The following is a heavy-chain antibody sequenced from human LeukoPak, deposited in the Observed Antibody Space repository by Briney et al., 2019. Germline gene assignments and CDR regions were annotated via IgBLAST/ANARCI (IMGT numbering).Heavy chain of an antibody. J-gene: IGHJ5*02. CDR2: IIPIFGTA. V-gene: IGHV1-69*13. CDR3: ARDNSVRDEAWWFNP. CDR1: GHTFSSYA. Sequence: SVKVSCKASGHTFSSYAISWVRQAPGQGLEWMGGIIPIFGTANYAQKFQGRVTITADESTSTAYMELSSLRSEDTAVYYCARDNSVRDEAWWFNPWGQGTLVTVSS. D-gene: IGHD5-24*01.